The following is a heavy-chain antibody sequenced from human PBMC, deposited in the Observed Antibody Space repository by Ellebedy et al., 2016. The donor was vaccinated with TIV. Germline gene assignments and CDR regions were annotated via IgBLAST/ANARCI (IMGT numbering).Heavy chain of an antibody. J-gene: IGHJ6*02. CDR2: IYYSGST. CDR1: GGSISSSSYY. Sequence: MPSETLSLTCTVSGGSISSSSYYWGWIRQPPGKGLEWIGSIYYSGSTYYNPSLKSRVTISVDTSKNQFSLKLSSVTAADTAVYYCARGSGSGPRTYYYYYYGMDVWGQGTTVTVSS. CDR3: ARGSGSGPRTYYYYYYGMDV. D-gene: IGHD3-10*01. V-gene: IGHV4-39*07.